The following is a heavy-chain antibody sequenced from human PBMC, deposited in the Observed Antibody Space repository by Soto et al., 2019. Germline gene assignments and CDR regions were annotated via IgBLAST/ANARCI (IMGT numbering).Heavy chain of an antibody. Sequence: EASVKASCKASGYTFTSYGISWVRQAPGQVLEWMGWISAYNGNTNYAQKLQGRVTMTTDTSTSTAYMELRSLRSDDTAVYYCARGPSPNYDSSGYHFARVYYFEYWGQGTLVTVSS. V-gene: IGHV1-18*01. CDR2: ISAYNGNT. CDR3: ARGPSPNYDSSGYHFARVYYFEY. D-gene: IGHD3-22*01. J-gene: IGHJ4*02. CDR1: GYTFTSYG.